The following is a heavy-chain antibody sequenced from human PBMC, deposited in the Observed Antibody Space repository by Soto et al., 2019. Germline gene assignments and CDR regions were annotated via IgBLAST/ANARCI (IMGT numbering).Heavy chain of an antibody. D-gene: IGHD6-6*01. CDR3: ASTIAARPYYYGMDV. CDR2: IDPSDSYT. V-gene: IGHV5-10-1*01. J-gene: IGHJ6*02. Sequence: PGESLKISCKGSGYSFTIYWISWVRQMPGKGLEWMGRIDPSDSYTNYSPSFQGHVTISADKSISTAYLQWSSLKASDTAMYYCASTIAARPYYYGMDVWGQGTTVTVSS. CDR1: GYSFTIYW.